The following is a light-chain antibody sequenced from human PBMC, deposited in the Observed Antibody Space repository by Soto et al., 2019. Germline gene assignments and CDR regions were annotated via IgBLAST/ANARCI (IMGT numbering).Light chain of an antibody. CDR1: QSISTY. V-gene: IGKV1-39*01. CDR2: AAS. J-gene: IGKJ5*01. Sequence: DIQLTQTPSPLSASVGDRVAITCLASQSISTYLNWYQQKPGKAPKVLIYAASNLQSGVPPRFGGSGSGTDFTLTISSLQPEDVATYFCQQSYRTPITFGQGTRLEI. CDR3: QQSYRTPIT.